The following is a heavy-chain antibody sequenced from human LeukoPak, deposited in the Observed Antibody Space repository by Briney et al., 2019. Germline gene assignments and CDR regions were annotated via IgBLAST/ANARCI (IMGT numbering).Heavy chain of an antibody. V-gene: IGHV1-46*01. CDR1: GYTFTSYY. CDR3: ARVLGSSPAAHGYDY. Sequence: ASVTVSCKASGYTFTSYYMHWVRQAPGQGLEWMGIINPSGGSTSYAQKFQGRVTMTRDTSTSTVYMELSSLRSEDTAVYYCARVLGSSPAAHGYDYWGQGTLVTVSS. CDR2: INPSGGST. D-gene: IGHD3-10*01. J-gene: IGHJ4*02.